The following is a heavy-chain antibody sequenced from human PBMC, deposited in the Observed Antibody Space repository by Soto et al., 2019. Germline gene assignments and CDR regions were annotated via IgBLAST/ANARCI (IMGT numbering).Heavy chain of an antibody. CDR1: GGSFSGYY. D-gene: IGHD3-16*01. J-gene: IGHJ4*02. V-gene: IGHV4-34*01. CDR3: ARGPLTFQRSYPGYFDY. Sequence: QVQLQQWGAGLLKPSETLSLTCAVYGGSFSGYYWSWIRQPPGKGLEWIGEINHSGSTNYNPSLKSRVTIAVDTSKHHFSLKLSSVTAAETAVYCCARGPLTFQRSYPGYFDYWGQGTLVTVSS. CDR2: INHSGST.